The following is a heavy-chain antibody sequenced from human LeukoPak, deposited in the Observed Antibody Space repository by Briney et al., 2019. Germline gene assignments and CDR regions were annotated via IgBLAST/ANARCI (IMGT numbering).Heavy chain of an antibody. Sequence: GASVKVSCKVSGYTLTELSMHWVRQAPGKGLEWMGGFDPEDGETIYAQKFQGRVTMTEDTSTNTAYMELNSLRSDDAAVHYCATFANGYFYHWGQGTLVTVSS. D-gene: IGHD2-8*01. V-gene: IGHV1-24*01. CDR2: FDPEDGET. CDR3: ATFANGYFYH. J-gene: IGHJ5*02. CDR1: GYTLTELS.